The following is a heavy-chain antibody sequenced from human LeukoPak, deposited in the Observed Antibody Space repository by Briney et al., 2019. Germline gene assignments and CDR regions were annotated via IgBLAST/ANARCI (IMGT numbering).Heavy chain of an antibody. CDR3: ARATGGELWGYYFDY. CDR2: INHGGLT. V-gene: IGHV4-34*01. Sequence: PSETLSLTCAVYGDSFKNYYWTWIRQSPEKGLEWIGEINHGGLTSYNPSLESRLTLLVDTSKNQFSLNLSSVTAADTAVYYCARATGGELWGYYFDYWGQGTLVTVSS. J-gene: IGHJ4*02. CDR1: GDSFKNYY. D-gene: IGHD1-7*01.